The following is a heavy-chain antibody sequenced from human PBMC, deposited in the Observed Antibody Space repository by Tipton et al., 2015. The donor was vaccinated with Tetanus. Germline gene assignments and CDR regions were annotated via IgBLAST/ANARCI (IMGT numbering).Heavy chain of an antibody. CDR2: ISWNRGNT. J-gene: IGHJ5*02. CDR1: GFTFDDYA. Sequence: SLRLSCAASGFTFDDYAMHWVRQAPGKGLEWVSSISWNRGNTEYADSVKGRFTISRDNSKNTLYLQMNSLRAEDTAVYYCARGWDFWRGYGPTWVDPWGQGTLVTVSS. CDR3: ARGWDFWRGYGPTWVDP. V-gene: IGHV3-9*01. D-gene: IGHD3-3*01.